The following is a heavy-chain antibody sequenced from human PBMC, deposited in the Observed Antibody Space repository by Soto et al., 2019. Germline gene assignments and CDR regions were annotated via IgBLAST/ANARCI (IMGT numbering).Heavy chain of an antibody. Sequence: PSETLSLTCTVSGGSISTYYWSWIRQPLGKGLEWIGYIYYSGIANYNPSLTSRVTILVDTSKNQFSLQLSSVSAADTAVYYCARGPSGDKVDYWGQGTLVTVSS. J-gene: IGHJ4*02. CDR1: GGSISTYY. CDR3: ARGPSGDKVDY. D-gene: IGHD7-27*01. V-gene: IGHV4-59*08. CDR2: IYYSGIA.